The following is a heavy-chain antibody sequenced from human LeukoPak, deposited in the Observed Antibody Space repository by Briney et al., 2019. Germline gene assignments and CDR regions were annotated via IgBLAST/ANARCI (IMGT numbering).Heavy chain of an antibody. Sequence: GASVKVSCKASGGTFSSYAISWVRQAPGQGLEWMGRIIPILGIANYAQKFQGRVTITADKSTSTAYMELSSLRSEDTAVYCCARERNPYLGGYYYYGMDVWGQGTTVTVSS. CDR1: GGTFSSYA. D-gene: IGHD3-10*01. CDR3: ARERNPYLGGYYYYGMDV. V-gene: IGHV1-69*04. CDR2: IIPILGIA. J-gene: IGHJ6*02.